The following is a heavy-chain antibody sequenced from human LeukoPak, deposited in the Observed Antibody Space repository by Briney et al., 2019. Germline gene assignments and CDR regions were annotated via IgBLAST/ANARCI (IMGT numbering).Heavy chain of an antibody. J-gene: IGHJ5*02. V-gene: IGHV4-59*11. CDR3: ARGLWFGELLSGP. Sequence: PSETLSLTCAVSGGSFSGHYWSWIRQPPGKGLEWIGYIYYSGGTNYNPSLKSRVTISVDTSKNQFSLKLSSVTAADTAVYYCARGLWFGELLSGPWGQGTLVTVSS. CDR1: GGSFSGHY. CDR2: IYYSGGT. D-gene: IGHD3-10*01.